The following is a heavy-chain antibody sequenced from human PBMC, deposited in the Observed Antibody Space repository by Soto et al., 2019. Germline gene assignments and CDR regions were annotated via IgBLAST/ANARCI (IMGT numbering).Heavy chain of an antibody. J-gene: IGHJ4*02. V-gene: IGHV3-30*03. CDR3: ARGTIVARQHLDY. D-gene: IGHD6-6*01. CDR1: GFTFSSYD. CDR2: ISIRGGDE. Sequence: QVQLVESGGGVVQPGKSLRLSCAASGFTFSSYDMHWARHAPGKGLEWVTVISIRGGDEYYAESVRGRFTISRDDSKNTLYLQMDSLRVEDTAVYYCARGTIVARQHLDYWGQGTLVIVSS.